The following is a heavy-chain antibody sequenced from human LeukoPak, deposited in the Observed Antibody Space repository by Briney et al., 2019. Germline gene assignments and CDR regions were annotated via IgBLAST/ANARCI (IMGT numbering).Heavy chain of an antibody. Sequence: GGSLRLSCAASGFTFSSYAMHWVRQAPGKGLEWVAVISYDGSNKYYADSVKGRFTISRDNSKNTLYLQMNGLRAEDTAVYYCARLGDTAMVYHYYMDVWGKGTTVTISS. CDR1: GFTFSSYA. CDR2: ISYDGSNK. D-gene: IGHD5-18*01. V-gene: IGHV3-30*04. J-gene: IGHJ6*03. CDR3: ARLGDTAMVYHYYMDV.